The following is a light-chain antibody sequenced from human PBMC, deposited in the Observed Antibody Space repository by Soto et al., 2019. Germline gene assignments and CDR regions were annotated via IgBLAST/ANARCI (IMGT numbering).Light chain of an antibody. V-gene: IGLV1-51*01. CDR3: GTWDSSLSAGV. J-gene: IGLJ2*01. Sequence: QSVLTQPPSVSAAPGQKVTISCSGSSSNIGNNFVSWYQQLPGTAPKLLIYDNYHRPSGIPDRFSGSKSGTSATLGITGLQTGDEADYYCGTWDSSLSAGVFGGGTQLTVL. CDR2: DNY. CDR1: SSNIGNNF.